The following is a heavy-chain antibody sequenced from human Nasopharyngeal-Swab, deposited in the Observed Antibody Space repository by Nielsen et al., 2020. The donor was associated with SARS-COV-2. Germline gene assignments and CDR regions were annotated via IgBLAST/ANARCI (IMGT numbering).Heavy chain of an antibody. CDR2: INSDGTRT. V-gene: IGHV3-74*01. J-gene: IGHJ3*02. CDR1: EFAFSSYW. Sequence: GVLKISCAASEFAFSSYWMHWVRQAPEKGLVWVSRINSDGTRTNYADSVKGRFTISRDNAKNTLYLQMNSLRAEDTAVYYCARVDVHDAFDIWGQGTMVTVSS. D-gene: IGHD3-16*01. CDR3: ARVDVHDAFDI.